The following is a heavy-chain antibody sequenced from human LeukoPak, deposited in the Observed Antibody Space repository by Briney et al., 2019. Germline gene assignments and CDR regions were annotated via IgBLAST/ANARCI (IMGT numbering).Heavy chain of an antibody. J-gene: IGHJ5*02. CDR1: GFDFKNYG. D-gene: IGHD2-15*01. V-gene: IGHV3-30*02. Sequence: GGSLRLSCAASGFDFKNYGMHWVRQAPGKGLEWVAFIRYDGSNKYYADSVKGRFTISRDNSKNTLYLQMNSLRAEDTAVYYCAKDLVVAATPNWFDPWGQGTLVTVSS. CDR3: AKDLVVAATPNWFDP. CDR2: IRYDGSNK.